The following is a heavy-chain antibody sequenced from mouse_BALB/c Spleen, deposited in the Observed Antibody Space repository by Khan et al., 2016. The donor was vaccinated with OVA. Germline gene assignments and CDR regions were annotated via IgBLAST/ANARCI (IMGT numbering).Heavy chain of an antibody. V-gene: IGHV5-4*02. CDR2: ISDGGTYT. CDR3: SREWGLYRYAWFAY. Sequence: EVELVESGGGLVKPGGSLKLSCAASGFTFSDYYMYWVRQTPEKRLEWVATISDGGTYTYYPDSVKGRFTISRDNAKNNLYLQMSSLKSEDAAMXYCSREWGLYRYAWFAYWGQGTLVTVSA. J-gene: IGHJ3*01. CDR1: GFTFSDYY. D-gene: IGHD2-14*01.